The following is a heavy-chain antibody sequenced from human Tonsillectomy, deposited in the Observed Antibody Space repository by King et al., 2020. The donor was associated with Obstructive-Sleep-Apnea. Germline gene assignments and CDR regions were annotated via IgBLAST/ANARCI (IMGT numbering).Heavy chain of an antibody. J-gene: IGHJ3*02. V-gene: IGHV4-59*01. D-gene: IGHD3-22*01. CDR1: GGSISSYY. CDR3: ARSMIVADAFDI. Sequence: VQLQESGPGLVKPSETLSLTCTVSGGSISSYYWSWIRQPPGKGLEWIGYIYYSGSTNYNPSLKSRVTISVDTSKNQFSLKLSSVTAADTAVYYCARSMIVADAFDIWGQGTMVTVSS. CDR2: IYYSGST.